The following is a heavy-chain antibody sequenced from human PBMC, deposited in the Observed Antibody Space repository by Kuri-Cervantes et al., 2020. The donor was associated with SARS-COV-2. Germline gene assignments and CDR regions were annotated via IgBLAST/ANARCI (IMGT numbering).Heavy chain of an antibody. CDR3: TGEELEQSDYYYGMDV. V-gene: IGHV3-48*03. CDR1: GFTFSSYE. J-gene: IGHJ6*02. Sequence: GGSLRLSCAASGFTFSSYEMNWVRQAPGKGLEWISYISSSGATIYYADSVKGRFTISRDNAKKSLYLQMNSLRAEDTAVYYCTGEELEQSDYYYGMDVWGQGTTVTVSS. CDR2: ISSSGATI. D-gene: IGHD1/OR15-1a*01.